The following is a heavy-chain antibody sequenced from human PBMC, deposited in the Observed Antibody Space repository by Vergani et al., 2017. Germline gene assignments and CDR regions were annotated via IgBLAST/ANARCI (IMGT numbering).Heavy chain of an antibody. CDR2: INPKSGDT. D-gene: IGHD3-22*01. J-gene: IGHJ3*02. Sequence: QVQPVQSGAEVQKPGASMKVSCKTSGYIFTGYYMHWVRLAPGQGLEWMGGINPKSGDTKYAQKFQGRVTMTRDTSINTAYMELSRLRGDDTAVYYCARGYHFDNSGYRNVLDIWGQGTMVTVSA. CDR3: ARGYHFDNSGYRNVLDI. V-gene: IGHV1-2*02. CDR1: GYIFTGYY.